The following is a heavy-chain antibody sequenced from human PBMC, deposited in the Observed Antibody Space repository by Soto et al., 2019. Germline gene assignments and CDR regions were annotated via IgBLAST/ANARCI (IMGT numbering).Heavy chain of an antibody. J-gene: IGHJ4*02. CDR3: ARGGLLATGTLDY. CDR1: GGTFSSYT. Sequence: QVQLVQSGAEVKKPGSSVKVSCKASGGTFSSYTISWVRQAPGQGLEWMGRIIPILGIANYAQKFQGRVTMTADKSTSTAYMELSSLRSEDTAVYYCARGGLLATGTLDYWGQGTLVTVSS. CDR2: IIPILGIA. V-gene: IGHV1-69*02. D-gene: IGHD5-12*01.